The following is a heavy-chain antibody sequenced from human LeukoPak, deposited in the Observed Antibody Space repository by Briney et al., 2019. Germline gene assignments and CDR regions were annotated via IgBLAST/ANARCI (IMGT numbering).Heavy chain of an antibody. CDR3: STGGQLVRPHYYMDV. Sequence: ASVKVSCKASGGTCSSYAISWLRQAPGQGLEWMGRIIPIFGTANYAQKFQGRVTITTDESTSTAYMELSSLRSEDTAVYYCSTGGQLVRPHYYMDVWGKGTTVTVSS. J-gene: IGHJ6*03. D-gene: IGHD6-13*01. CDR2: IIPIFGTA. V-gene: IGHV1-69*05. CDR1: GGTCSSYA.